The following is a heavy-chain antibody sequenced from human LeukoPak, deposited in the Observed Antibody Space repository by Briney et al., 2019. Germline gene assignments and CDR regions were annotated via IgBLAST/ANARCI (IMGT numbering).Heavy chain of an antibody. CDR1: GFTFSSYA. V-gene: IGHV3-23*01. Sequence: PGGSLRLSCAASGFTFSSYAMSWVRQAPGKGLEWVSAISGSGGSTYYADSVKGRFTISRDNSKNTLYLQMNSPRAEDTAVYYCAKDRYYYDSSGYYNWFDPWGQGTLVTVSS. CDR3: AKDRYYYDSSGYYNWFDP. CDR2: ISGSGGST. J-gene: IGHJ5*02. D-gene: IGHD3-22*01.